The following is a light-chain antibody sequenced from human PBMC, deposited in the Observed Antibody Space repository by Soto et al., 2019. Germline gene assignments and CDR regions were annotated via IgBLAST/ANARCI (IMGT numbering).Light chain of an antibody. Sequence: DIQMTQSPSSLSASVGDRVTITCRASQGIRNYLNWYQQKPGKAPNLLIYMSSSLQSGVPSRFSGSGSGTDFTLTISSLQPEDFASYYGQQAYSAPITFGQGTRLEI. CDR1: QGIRNY. J-gene: IGKJ5*01. CDR3: QQAYSAPIT. V-gene: IGKV1-39*01. CDR2: MSS.